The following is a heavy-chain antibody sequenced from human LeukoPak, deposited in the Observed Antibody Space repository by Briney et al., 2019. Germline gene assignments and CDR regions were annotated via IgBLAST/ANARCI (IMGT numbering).Heavy chain of an antibody. CDR3: ATVSEY. J-gene: IGHJ4*02. CDR2: INNDGTAT. CDR1: GFTFNYFW. Sequence: GGSLRLSCAASGFTFNYFWMHWVRQVPGKGLVWDSGINNDGTATFYADSVKGRFTISRDNAKNTVHLQMNGLRAEDTSVYFCATVSEYWGQGTLVTVSS. V-gene: IGHV3-74*01.